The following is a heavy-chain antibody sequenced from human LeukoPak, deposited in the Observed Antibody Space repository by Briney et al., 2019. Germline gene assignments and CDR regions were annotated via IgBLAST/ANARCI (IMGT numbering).Heavy chain of an antibody. CDR2: IYYSGST. J-gene: IGHJ6*03. V-gene: IGHV4-59*01. D-gene: IGHD3-10*01. Sequence: PSETLSLTCTVSGGSISSYYWSWIRQPPGKGLEWIGYIYYSGSTNYNPSLKSRVTISVDTSKNQFSLKLSSVTAADTAVYYCATSPFGDYMDVWGKGTTVTISS. CDR3: ATSPFGDYMDV. CDR1: GGSISSYY.